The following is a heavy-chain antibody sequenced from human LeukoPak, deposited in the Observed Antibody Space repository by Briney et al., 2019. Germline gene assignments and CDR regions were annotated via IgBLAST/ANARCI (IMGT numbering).Heavy chain of an antibody. CDR1: GFTFSSYA. D-gene: IGHD3-3*01. CDR2: ISSSGSTI. J-gene: IGHJ4*02. V-gene: IGHV3-48*04. CDR3: ASLAVFGVVIHYSFDY. Sequence: GGSLRLSCAASGFTFSSYAMSWVRQAPGKGLEWVSYISSSGSTIYYADSVKGRFTISRDNAKNSLYLQMNSLRAEDTAVYYCASLAVFGVVIHYSFDYWGQGTLVTVSS.